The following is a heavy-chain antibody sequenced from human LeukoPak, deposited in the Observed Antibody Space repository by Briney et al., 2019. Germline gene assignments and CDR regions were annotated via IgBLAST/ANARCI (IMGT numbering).Heavy chain of an antibody. J-gene: IGHJ6*02. V-gene: IGHV1-46*01. Sequence: ASVKVSCKASGYTFTSYYMHWVRQAPGQGREGMGIINPSGGSTSYAQKFQGRVTMTRDTSTSTVYMELSSLRSEDTAVYYCARDAGGYDFWSGYSTYYYYGMDVWGQGTTVTVSS. CDR2: INPSGGST. D-gene: IGHD3-3*01. CDR1: GYTFTSYY. CDR3: ARDAGGYDFWSGYSTYYYYGMDV.